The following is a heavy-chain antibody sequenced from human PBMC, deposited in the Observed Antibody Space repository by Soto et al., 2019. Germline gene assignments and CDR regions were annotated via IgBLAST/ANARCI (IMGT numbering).Heavy chain of an antibody. V-gene: IGHV3-23*01. D-gene: IGHD6-6*01. J-gene: IGHJ6*02. Sequence: QPGGSLRLSCAASGFTFSSYAMSWVRQAPGKGLEWVSAISGSGGSTYYADSVKGRFTISRDNSKNTLYLQMNSLRAEDTAVYYCAKVKWSQLVGVDYYYYGMDVWGQGTTVTVSS. CDR2: ISGSGGST. CDR3: AKVKWSQLVGVDYYYYGMDV. CDR1: GFTFSSYA.